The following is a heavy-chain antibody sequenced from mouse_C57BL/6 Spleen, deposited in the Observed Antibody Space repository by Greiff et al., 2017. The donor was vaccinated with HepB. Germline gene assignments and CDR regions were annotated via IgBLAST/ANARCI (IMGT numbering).Heavy chain of an antibody. CDR3: ARRGYYGSSYPMDY. J-gene: IGHJ4*01. CDR1: GYTFTSYG. D-gene: IGHD1-1*01. CDR2: IYPRSGNT. Sequence: VKLQESGAELARPGASVKLSCKASGYTFTSYGISWVKQRTGQGLEWIGEIYPRSGNTYYNEKFKGKATLTADKSSSTAYMELRSLTSEDSAVYFWARRGYYGSSYPMDYWGQGTSVTVSS. V-gene: IGHV1-81*01.